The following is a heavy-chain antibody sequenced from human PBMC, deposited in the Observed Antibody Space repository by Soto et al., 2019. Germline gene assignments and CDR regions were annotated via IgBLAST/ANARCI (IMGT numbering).Heavy chain of an antibody. V-gene: IGHV1-8*01. CDR3: ARGSLIGGTGYYYGMDV. D-gene: IGHD1-26*01. CDR2: MNPNSGNT. J-gene: IGHJ6*02. CDR1: GYTFTSYD. Sequence: GPSVKVSCKASGYTFTSYDINWVRQATGQGLEWMGWMNPNSGNTGYAQKFQGRVTMTRNTSISTAYMELSSLRSEDTAVYYCARGSLIGGTGYYYGMDVWGQGTTVTVSS.